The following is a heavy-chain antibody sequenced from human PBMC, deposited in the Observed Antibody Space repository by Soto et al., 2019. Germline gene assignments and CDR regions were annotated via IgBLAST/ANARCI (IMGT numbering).Heavy chain of an antibody. CDR1: GGSISSYY. CDR3: ARGEERSKIDY. D-gene: IGHD1-1*01. V-gene: IGHV4-59*08. CDR2: IYYSGST. J-gene: IGHJ4*02. Sequence: SETLSLTCTVSGGSISSYYWSWIRQPPGKGLEWIGYIYYSGSTNYNPSLKSRVTISVDTSKNQFSLKLSSVTAADTAVYYCARGEERSKIDYWGQGTLVTVSS.